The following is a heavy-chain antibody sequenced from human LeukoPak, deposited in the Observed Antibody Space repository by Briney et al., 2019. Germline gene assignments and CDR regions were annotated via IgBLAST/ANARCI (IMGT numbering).Heavy chain of an antibody. J-gene: IGHJ5*02. D-gene: IGHD3-9*01. Sequence: SETLSLTCTVSGGSISSYYWSWIRQPPGKGLEWIGYIYYSGSTNYNPSLKSRVTISVDTSKNQFSLKLSSVTAADTAVYYCARGGGLRYFDWLLYGFDPWGQGTLVTVSS. CDR2: IYYSGST. CDR3: ARGGGLRYFDWLLYGFDP. V-gene: IGHV4-59*01. CDR1: GGSISSYY.